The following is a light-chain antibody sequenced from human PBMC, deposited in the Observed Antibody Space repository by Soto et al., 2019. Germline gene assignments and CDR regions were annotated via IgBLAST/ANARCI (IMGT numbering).Light chain of an antibody. Sequence: DIQMTQSPSSLSASVGDRVTITCRASQSVNRYLNWYQQKPGKAPKLLISSASTLQSGVPSRFSGSGSGTEFTLTISSLQPEDFATYYCQQLNSYLFTFGPGTKVDIK. J-gene: IGKJ3*01. CDR2: SAS. CDR1: QSVNRY. V-gene: IGKV1-9*01. CDR3: QQLNSYLFT.